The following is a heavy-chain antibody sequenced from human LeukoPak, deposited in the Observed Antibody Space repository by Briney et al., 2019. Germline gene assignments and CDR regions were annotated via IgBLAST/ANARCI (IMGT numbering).Heavy chain of an antibody. D-gene: IGHD3-10*01. V-gene: IGHV3-7*01. CDR2: IKQDGSEK. J-gene: IGHJ4*02. Sequence: GGSLRLSCAASGFTFSSYWMSWVRQAPGKGLEWVANIKQDGSEKYYVDSVKGRFTISRDNAKNSLYLEMNSLRVEDTAVHYCARDHQDYYGSGSFPLDNWGQGTLVTVSS. CDR1: GFTFSSYW. CDR3: ARDHQDYYGSGSFPLDN.